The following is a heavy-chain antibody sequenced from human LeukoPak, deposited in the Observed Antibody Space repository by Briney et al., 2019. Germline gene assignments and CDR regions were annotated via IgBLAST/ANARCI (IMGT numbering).Heavy chain of an antibody. Sequence: SETLSLTCAVSGASIGSDIYYWGWIRLSPGKGLEWIGSVYYDGNTYYNPSLNSRAAISIDTSKNQFSLKVTFVTAADKAVYYCARHVAPDRSRGGGFDFWAQGTRVTVSP. J-gene: IGHJ3*01. CDR1: GASIGSDIYY. D-gene: IGHD2-15*01. CDR2: VYYDGNT. V-gene: IGHV4-39*01. CDR3: ARHVAPDRSRGGGFDF.